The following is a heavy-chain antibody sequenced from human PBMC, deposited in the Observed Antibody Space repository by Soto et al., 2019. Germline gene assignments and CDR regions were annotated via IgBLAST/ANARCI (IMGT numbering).Heavy chain of an antibody. J-gene: IGHJ4*02. D-gene: IGHD5-12*01. V-gene: IGHV4-59*01. CDR3: ARYRRESVAGYTLDY. Sequence: PSETLSLTCTVSGGSISSNYWTWVRQPPGKGLEWIGYVYNSGSTNYNPSLKSRVTISEDTSKSQFSLKVSSMSAADTAVYYCARYRRESVAGYTLDYWGQGIVVTVSS. CDR2: VYNSGST. CDR1: GGSISSNY.